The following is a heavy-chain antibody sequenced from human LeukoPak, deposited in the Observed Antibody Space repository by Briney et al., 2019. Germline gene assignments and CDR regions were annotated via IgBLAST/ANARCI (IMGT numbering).Heavy chain of an antibody. CDR2: ISSSGSTI. V-gene: IGHV3-11*01. J-gene: IGHJ4*02. CDR3: ARELWFGELFDY. D-gene: IGHD3-10*01. Sequence: GGSLRLSCAASGFTFSDYYMSWIRQAPGKGLEWVSYISSSGSTIYYADSVKGRFTISRVNAKNSLYLQMNSLRAEDTAVYYCARELWFGELFDYWGQGTLVTVSS. CDR1: GFTFSDYY.